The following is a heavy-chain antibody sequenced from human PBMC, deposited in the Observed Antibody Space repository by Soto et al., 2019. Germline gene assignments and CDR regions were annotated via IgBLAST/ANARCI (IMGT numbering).Heavy chain of an antibody. Sequence: VQLVESGGGLVQPGGSLRLSCAASGFTFSTYWMHWVRQGPGKGLVWVSRINSDGSSTNYADSVRGRFTISRDNAKNTLYLQMNSLRAEDTAVYYCARGVQSSRVDYYYYYMDVWGKGTTVTVSS. CDR3: ARGVQSSRVDYYYYYMDV. D-gene: IGHD3-16*01. CDR2: INSDGSST. J-gene: IGHJ6*03. CDR1: GFTFSTYW. V-gene: IGHV3-74*01.